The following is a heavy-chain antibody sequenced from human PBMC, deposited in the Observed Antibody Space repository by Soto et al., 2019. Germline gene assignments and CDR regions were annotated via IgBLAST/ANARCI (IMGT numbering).Heavy chain of an antibody. CDR1: GGSFSSYS. J-gene: IGHJ4*02. Sequence: QVQLVQSGAEVKKPGSSVKVSCKASGGSFSSYSISWVRQAPGQGLEWMGGIMPISDSTKYAQNFQDRVTRTADRSTGTAYMEMSSLRSDDTAVYYCASILGGIFDYWGQGTLVTVSS. CDR3: ASILGGIFDY. CDR2: IMPISDST. D-gene: IGHD3-3*01. V-gene: IGHV1-69*06.